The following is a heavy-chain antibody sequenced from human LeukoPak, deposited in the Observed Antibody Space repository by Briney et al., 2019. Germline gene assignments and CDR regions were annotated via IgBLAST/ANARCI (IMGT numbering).Heavy chain of an antibody. Sequence: GGSLRLSCATSGFTFSRYAMHWVRQAPGKGLEWVALISYDANIGSNKYYADSVRGRFTISRDNSKNTLYLQMNSLRAEDTAVYYCARDGGYDFWSGYYQNYWGQGTLVTVSS. CDR3: ARDGGYDFWSGYYQNY. CDR1: GFTFSRYA. D-gene: IGHD3-3*01. CDR2: ISYDANIGSNK. V-gene: IGHV3-30-3*01. J-gene: IGHJ4*02.